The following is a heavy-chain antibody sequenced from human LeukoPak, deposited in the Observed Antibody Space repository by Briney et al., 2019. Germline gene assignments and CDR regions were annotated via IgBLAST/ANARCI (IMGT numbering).Heavy chain of an antibody. D-gene: IGHD3-3*01. CDR1: GGSFSGYY. CDR2: INHSGST. J-gene: IGHJ4*02. V-gene: IGHV4-34*01. CDR3: ARDGADFWSGYYPPWYFDY. Sequence: SETLSLTCAVYGGSFSGYYWSWIRQPPGKGLEWIGEINHSGSTNYNPSLQSRVTISVDTSKNQFSLKLSSVTAADTAVYYCARDGADFWSGYYPPWYFDYWGQGTLVTVSS.